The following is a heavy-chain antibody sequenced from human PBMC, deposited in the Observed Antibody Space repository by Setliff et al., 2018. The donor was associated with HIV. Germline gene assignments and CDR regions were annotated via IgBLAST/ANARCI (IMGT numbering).Heavy chain of an antibody. CDR2: ISAYNGNT. J-gene: IGHJ6*02. CDR1: GYTFTDYG. Sequence: GASVKVSCKASGYTFTDYGISWVRQAPGQGLEWMGWISAYNGNTKYAQKFQGRVTMTRDTSTSTVYMELSSLRSEDTAVYYCARAGVVVAATSYYYGMDVWGQGTTVTVSS. V-gene: IGHV1-18*01. CDR3: ARAGVVVAATSYYYGMDV. D-gene: IGHD2-15*01.